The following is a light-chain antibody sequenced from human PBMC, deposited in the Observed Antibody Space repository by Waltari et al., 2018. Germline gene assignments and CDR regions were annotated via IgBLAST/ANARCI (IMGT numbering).Light chain of an antibody. Sequence: YVLTQPPSVSVDPGKTARLTCGGDNIGSKSVNWYQQKPGQAPVLVMFYDSDRPAEIPGRFSGSNPGNTATLTISWVEAGDEADYHCQVWDDVTDSGVFGGGTKLTVL. CDR3: QVWDDVTDSGV. J-gene: IGLJ3*02. V-gene: IGLV3-21*04. CDR1: NIGSKS. CDR2: YDS.